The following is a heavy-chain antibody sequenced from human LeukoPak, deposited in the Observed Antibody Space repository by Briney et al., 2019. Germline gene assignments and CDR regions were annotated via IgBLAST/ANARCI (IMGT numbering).Heavy chain of an antibody. CDR2: ISSNGGST. D-gene: IGHD2-2*01. CDR3: VKDGLVSDIVVLPAGRGGYYFDS. CDR1: GFTFSSYA. Sequence: PGGSLRLSCSASGFTFSSYAMHWVRQAPGKGLEYVSAISSNGGSTYYADSVKGRFTISRDNSKNTLYLQMSSLRAEDTAVYYRVKDGLVSDIVVLPAGRGGYYFDSWGQGTLVTVSS. J-gene: IGHJ4*02. V-gene: IGHV3-64D*06.